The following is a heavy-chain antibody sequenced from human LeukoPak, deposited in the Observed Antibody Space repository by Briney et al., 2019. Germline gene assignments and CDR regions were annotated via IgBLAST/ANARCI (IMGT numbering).Heavy chain of an antibody. Sequence: ASVKVSCKASGYTFTSYDIKWVRQATGQGLEWMGWMNPNSGNTGYAQKFQGRVTMTRNTSISTAYMELSSLRSEDTAVYYCARSWRGIAAAGTSPYGMDVWGQGTTVTVSS. CDR3: ARSWRGIAAAGTSPYGMDV. J-gene: IGHJ6*02. CDR2: MNPNSGNT. D-gene: IGHD6-13*01. CDR1: GYTFTSYD. V-gene: IGHV1-8*01.